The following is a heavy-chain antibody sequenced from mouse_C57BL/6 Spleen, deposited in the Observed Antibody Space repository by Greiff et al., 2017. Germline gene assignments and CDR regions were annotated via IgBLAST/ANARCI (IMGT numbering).Heavy chain of an antibody. CDR1: GFSLTSYG. CDR2: IWGDGST. V-gene: IGHV2-3*01. J-gene: IGHJ1*03. CDR3: AKDYGSRFDV. D-gene: IGHD1-1*01. Sequence: QVQLQQSGPGLVAPSQSLSITCSVSGFSLTSYGVSWVRQPPGKGLDWLGVIWGDGSTNYHSALISRLSISKDNSKSQVFLELNSLQTDDTATYYCAKDYGSRFDVWGTGTTVTVSS.